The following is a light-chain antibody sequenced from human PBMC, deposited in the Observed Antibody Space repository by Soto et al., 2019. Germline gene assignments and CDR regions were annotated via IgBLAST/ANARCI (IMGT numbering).Light chain of an antibody. Sequence: DAVLTQSPLSLPVTLGQPAAISCRSSQSLVYSNGNAYLIWFQQRPGQSPRRLIYQVSTRDAGVPDRFSGSGSGTYFTLTISRVEAEDVGLYYCMQGTHWPWTVGQGTKVEIK. J-gene: IGKJ1*01. CDR1: QSLVYSNGNAY. V-gene: IGKV2-30*01. CDR2: QVS. CDR3: MQGTHWPWT.